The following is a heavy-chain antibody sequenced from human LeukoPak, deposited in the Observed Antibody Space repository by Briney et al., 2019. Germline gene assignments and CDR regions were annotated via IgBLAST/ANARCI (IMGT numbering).Heavy chain of an antibody. J-gene: IGHJ4*02. D-gene: IGHD2-2*02. CDR2: IYYSGST. CDR1: GGSVSNYF. CDR3: ARIPRYCSSASCYTGAAKYYFDY. V-gene: IGHV4-59*02. Sequence: SETLSLTCTVSGGSVSNYFWSWLRQPPGKGLEWIGYIYYSGSTNYNPSLKSRVTISVDTFKNQFSLKLSSVTAADTAMYYCARIPRYCSSASCYTGAAKYYFDYWGQGTLVTVSS.